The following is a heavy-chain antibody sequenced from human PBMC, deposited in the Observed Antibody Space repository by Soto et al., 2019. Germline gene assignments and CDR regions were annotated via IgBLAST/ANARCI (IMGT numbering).Heavy chain of an antibody. V-gene: IGHV5-51*01. CDR2: IYPGDSET. CDR1: GDRFARLW. D-gene: IGHD6-19*01. J-gene: IGHJ5*01. Sequence: GESLNLSCNVPGDRFARLWIGLGRQMPGTGLEWMGIIYPGDSETRYSPSFQGQVTISADKSITTAYLQLNTLKASDSAMYYWTIHQPLVSSGWGSPCKGYLVPLDS. CDR3: TIHQPLVSSGWGSPCKGYLVPLDS.